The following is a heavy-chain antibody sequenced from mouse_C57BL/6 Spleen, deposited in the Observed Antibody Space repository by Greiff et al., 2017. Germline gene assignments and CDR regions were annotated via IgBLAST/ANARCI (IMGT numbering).Heavy chain of an antibody. Sequence: VQLQESGAELARPGASVKLSCKASGYTFTSYGISWVKQRTGQGLEWIGEIYPRSGNTYYNEKFKGKATLTADKSSSTAYMELRSLTSEDSAVYFCARSGYYGSGVYYYAMDYWGQGTSVTVSS. CDR2: IYPRSGNT. CDR3: ARSGYYGSGVYYYAMDY. D-gene: IGHD1-1*01. CDR1: GYTFTSYG. J-gene: IGHJ4*01. V-gene: IGHV1-81*01.